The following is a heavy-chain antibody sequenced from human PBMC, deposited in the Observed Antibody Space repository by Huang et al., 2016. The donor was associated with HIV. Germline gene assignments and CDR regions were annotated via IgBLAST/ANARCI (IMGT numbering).Heavy chain of an antibody. Sequence: QVQLVESGGGVVQPGRSLRLSCAASGFTFRSYAEPWGRKAPGKGLGGVGVISYDGSNKYSADAVKGRFTISRDNSKNTLYLQMNSLRAEDTAVYYCARGSRSNGVSSFDYWGQGTLVTVSS. CDR1: GFTFRSYA. J-gene: IGHJ4*02. CDR3: ARGSRSNGVSSFDY. CDR2: ISYDGSNK. D-gene: IGHD2-8*01. V-gene: IGHV3-30-3*01.